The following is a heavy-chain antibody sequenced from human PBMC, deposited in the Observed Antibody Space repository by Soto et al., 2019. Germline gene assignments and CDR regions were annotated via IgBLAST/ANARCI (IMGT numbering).Heavy chain of an antibody. V-gene: IGHV4-4*02. CDR1: GGSISSSNW. Sequence: PSETLSLTCAVSGGSISSSNWWSWVRQPPGKGLEWIGEIYHSGSTNYNPSLKSRVTISVDKSKNQFSLKLSSVTAADTAVYYCARDREWFGELLHKYYYYGMDVWGQGTTVTVS. CDR2: IYHSGST. D-gene: IGHD3-10*01. J-gene: IGHJ6*02. CDR3: ARDREWFGELLHKYYYYGMDV.